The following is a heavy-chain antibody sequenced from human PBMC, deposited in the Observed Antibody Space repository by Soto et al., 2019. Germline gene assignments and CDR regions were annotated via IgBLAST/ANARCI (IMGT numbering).Heavy chain of an antibody. CDR2: ISSSSSYI. V-gene: IGHV3-21*01. CDR1: GFTFSSYS. CDR3: ARDPGYSYGFVLDY. D-gene: IGHD5-18*01. J-gene: IGHJ4*02. Sequence: GGSLRLSCAASGFTFSSYSMNWVRQAPGKGLEWVSSISSSSSYIYYADSVKGRFTISRDNAKNSLYLQMNSLRAEDTAVYYCARDPGYSYGFVLDYWGQGTLVTVSS.